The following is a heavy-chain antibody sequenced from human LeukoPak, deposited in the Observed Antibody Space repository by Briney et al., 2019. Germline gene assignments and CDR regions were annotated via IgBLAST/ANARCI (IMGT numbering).Heavy chain of an antibody. CDR3: ARGSTYGSGSWFDY. CDR1: GGSISSGGYY. CDR2: IYYSGST. V-gene: IGHV4-31*03. Sequence: SETLSLTCTVSGGSISSGGYYWSWIRQHPGKGLEWIGYIYYSGSTYYNPSLKSRVTISVDTSKNQFSLKLSSVTAADTAVYYCARGSTYGSGSWFDYWGQGTLVTVSS. J-gene: IGHJ4*02. D-gene: IGHD3-10*01.